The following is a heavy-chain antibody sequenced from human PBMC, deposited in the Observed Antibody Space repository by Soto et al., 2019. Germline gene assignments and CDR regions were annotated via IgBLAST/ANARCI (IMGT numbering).Heavy chain of an antibody. CDR3: ARDTHYYGDYVVGWFDP. CDR2: ISAYNGNT. J-gene: IGHJ5*02. V-gene: IGHV1-18*01. Sequence: QVQLVQSGAEVKKPGASVKVSCKASGYTFTSYGISWVRQAPGQGLEWMGWISAYNGNTNYAQKLQGRVTMTTDTSTSTADMELRSLRSDDTAVYYCARDTHYYGDYVVGWFDPWGQGTLVTVSS. D-gene: IGHD4-17*01. CDR1: GYTFTSYG.